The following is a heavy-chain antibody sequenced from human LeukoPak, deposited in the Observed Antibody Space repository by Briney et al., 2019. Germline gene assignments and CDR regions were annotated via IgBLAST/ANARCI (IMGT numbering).Heavy chain of an antibody. Sequence: SETLSLTCAVYGGTFSGYYWSWIRQPPGKGLEWIGEINHSGSTNYNPSLKSRVTISVDTSKNKFSLKLSSVTAADTAVYYCASVGDGAFDIWGQGTMVTVSS. CDR1: GGTFSGYY. J-gene: IGHJ3*02. CDR2: INHSGST. V-gene: IGHV4-34*08. D-gene: IGHD2-21*02. CDR3: ASVGDGAFDI.